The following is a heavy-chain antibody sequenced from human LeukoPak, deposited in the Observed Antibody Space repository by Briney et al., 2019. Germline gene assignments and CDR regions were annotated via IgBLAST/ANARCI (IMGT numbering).Heavy chain of an antibody. J-gene: IGHJ4*02. V-gene: IGHV3-23*01. D-gene: IGHD3-9*01. CDR3: ARARYDILRYFDY. CDR1: GFTFNNYA. CDR2: IRASGYDT. Sequence: PAGGSLRLSCAASGFTFNNYAMGWVRQAPGKGLEWVSGIRASGYDTYHADSVKGRFTISRNNSKNTLYLQMNSLRAEDTAVYYCARARYDILRYFDYWGQGTLVTVSS.